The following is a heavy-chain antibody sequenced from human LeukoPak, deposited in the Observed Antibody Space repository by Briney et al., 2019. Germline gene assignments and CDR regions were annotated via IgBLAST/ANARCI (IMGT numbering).Heavy chain of an antibody. Sequence: SETLSLTCTVSGYSISSGYYWGWIRKPPGKGLEWIGEINHSGSTNYNPSLKSRVTISVDTSKNQFSLKLSSVTAADTAVYYCARGDSGSKLFDYWGQGTLVTVSS. V-gene: IGHV4-38-2*02. J-gene: IGHJ4*02. CDR2: INHSGST. D-gene: IGHD1-26*01. CDR1: GYSISSGYY. CDR3: ARGDSGSKLFDY.